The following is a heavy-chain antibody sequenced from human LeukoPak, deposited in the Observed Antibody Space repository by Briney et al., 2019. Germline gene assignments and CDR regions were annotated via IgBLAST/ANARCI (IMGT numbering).Heavy chain of an antibody. CDR3: ARDGYSYGYRWGFDY. V-gene: IGHV3-48*01. D-gene: IGHD5-18*01. Sequence: GGSLRLSCAAAGFTFSSYSMNWVRQAPGKGLEWVSYISSSSSTIYYADSVKGRFTISRDNAKNSLYLQMNSLRAEDTAVYYCARDGYSYGYRWGFDYWGQGTLVTVSS. J-gene: IGHJ4*02. CDR2: ISSSSSTI. CDR1: GFTFSSYS.